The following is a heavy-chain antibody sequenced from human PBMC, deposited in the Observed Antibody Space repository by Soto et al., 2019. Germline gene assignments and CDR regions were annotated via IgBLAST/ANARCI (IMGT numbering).Heavy chain of an antibody. CDR3: AREPTFGVVLPDYFDY. V-gene: IGHV3-30-3*01. J-gene: IGHJ4*02. CDR1: GFTFSSYA. CDR2: ISYDGSNK. D-gene: IGHD3-3*01. Sequence: GGSLRLSCAASGFTFSSYAMHWVRQAPGNGLEWVAVISYDGSNKYYADSVKGRFTISRDNSKNTLYLQMNSLRAEDTAVYYCAREPTFGVVLPDYFDYRGQGTLVTVSS.